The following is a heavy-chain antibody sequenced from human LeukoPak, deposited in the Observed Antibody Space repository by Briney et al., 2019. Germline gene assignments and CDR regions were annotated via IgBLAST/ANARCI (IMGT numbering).Heavy chain of an antibody. D-gene: IGHD3-22*01. V-gene: IGHV1-18*01. CDR2: ISAYNGNT. CDR1: GYTFTSYG. J-gene: IGHJ4*02. Sequence: ASVKVSCEASGYTFTSYGISWVRQAPGQGLEWMGWISAYNGNTNYAQKLQGRVTMTTDTSTSTAYMELRSLRSDDTAVYYCARIVVVIPADRHLDYWGQGTLVTVSS. CDR3: ARIVVVIPADRHLDY.